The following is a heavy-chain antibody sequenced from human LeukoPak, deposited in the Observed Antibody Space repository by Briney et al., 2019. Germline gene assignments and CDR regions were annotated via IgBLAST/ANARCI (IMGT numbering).Heavy chain of an antibody. CDR1: GFTFSSYA. D-gene: IGHD2-15*01. CDR3: ARVPRARYCSGGSCYSDAGYYFDY. V-gene: IGHV3-30-3*01. Sequence: GRSLRLSCAASGFTFSSYAMHWVRQAPGKGLEWVAVISYDGSNKYYADSVKGRFTISRDNSKNTLYLQMNSLRAEDTAVYYCARVPRARYCSGGSCYSDAGYYFDYWGQGTLVTVSS. CDR2: ISYDGSNK. J-gene: IGHJ4*02.